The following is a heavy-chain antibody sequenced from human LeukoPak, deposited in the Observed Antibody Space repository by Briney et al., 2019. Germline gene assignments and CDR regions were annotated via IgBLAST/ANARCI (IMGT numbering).Heavy chain of an antibody. Sequence: GGSLRLSCAASGFTFSIYAMSWVRQAPGKGLQWVSSITSRGESTWYVDSVKGRFTITRDNSKNTLCVQMHSLRAEDTAVYYCARDRPNYYGSDGHYYRRDGDYWGRGTLVSVSS. CDR2: ITSRGEST. J-gene: IGHJ4*02. CDR3: ARDRPNYYGSDGHYYRRDGDY. D-gene: IGHD3-22*01. V-gene: IGHV3-23*01. CDR1: GFTFSIYA.